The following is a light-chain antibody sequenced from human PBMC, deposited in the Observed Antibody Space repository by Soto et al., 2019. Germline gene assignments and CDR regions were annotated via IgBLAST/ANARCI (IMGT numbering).Light chain of an antibody. CDR1: ESIRTF. V-gene: IGKV3-11*01. J-gene: IGKJ2*01. Sequence: EIVLTQSPATLSLSPGERAILSCRASESIRTFLAWYQQKPGQAPRLLIYGASSRATGIPARFSGSGSGADFALTISNLEPEDSAVYYCQQRSNWPPYTFGQGTMLEIK. CDR3: QQRSNWPPYT. CDR2: GAS.